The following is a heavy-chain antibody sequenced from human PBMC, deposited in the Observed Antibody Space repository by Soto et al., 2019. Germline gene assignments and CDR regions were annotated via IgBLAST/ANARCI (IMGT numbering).Heavy chain of an antibody. CDR1: GFTFSSYA. J-gene: IGHJ4*02. CDR3: AKVNEITIFGVVIPTLLY. CDR2: ISGSGGST. D-gene: IGHD3-3*01. Sequence: GGSLRLSCAASGFTFSSYAMSWVRQAPGKGLEWVSAISGSGGSTYYADSVKGRFTISRDNSKNTLYLQMNSLRAEDTAVYYCAKVNEITIFGVVIPTLLYWGQGTLVTVSS. V-gene: IGHV3-23*01.